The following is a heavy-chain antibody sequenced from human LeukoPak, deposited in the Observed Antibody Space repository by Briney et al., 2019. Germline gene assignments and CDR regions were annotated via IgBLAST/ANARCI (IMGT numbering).Heavy chain of an antibody. CDR2: ISYDGSNK. D-gene: IGHD2-15*01. J-gene: IGHJ6*02. CDR1: GFTFSSYA. Sequence: GGSLRLSCAASGFTFSSYAMHWVRQAPGKGLEWVAAISYDGSNKYYADSVKGRFTISRDNSKNTLYLQMTSLRAEDTAVYSCARDQCRGGSCYSGSEYYYYYYGMVVWGPGDTVTVSS. CDR3: ARDQCRGGSCYSGSEYYYYYYGMVV. V-gene: IGHV3-30-3*01.